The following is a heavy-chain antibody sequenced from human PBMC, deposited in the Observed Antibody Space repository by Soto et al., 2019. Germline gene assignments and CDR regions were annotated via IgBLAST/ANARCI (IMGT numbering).Heavy chain of an antibody. V-gene: IGHV1-18*01. CDR3: ARHGPPLDY. CDR1: GYTFSSHG. CDR2: ISAYNGNR. J-gene: IGHJ4*02. Sequence: GASVKVSCKASGYTFSSHGISWVRQAPGQGLEWMGWISAYNGNRNYAQKFQGRVTMTTDTSTSTAYMELRSLRSDDTAVYNCARHGPPLDYWGQGTPVTVSS.